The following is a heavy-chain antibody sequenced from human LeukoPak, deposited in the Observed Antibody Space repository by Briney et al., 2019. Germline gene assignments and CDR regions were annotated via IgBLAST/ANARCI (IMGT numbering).Heavy chain of an antibody. Sequence: PGGSLRLSYAASGFNFSGSAMHWVRQASGKGLEWVGRIRSKANSYATAYAASVKGRFTISRDDSKNTAYLQMNSLKTEDTAVYYCTRGEYSSSSDFDYWGQGTLVTVSS. D-gene: IGHD6-6*01. CDR2: IRSKANSYAT. J-gene: IGHJ4*02. CDR3: TRGEYSSSSDFDY. V-gene: IGHV3-73*01. CDR1: GFNFSGSA.